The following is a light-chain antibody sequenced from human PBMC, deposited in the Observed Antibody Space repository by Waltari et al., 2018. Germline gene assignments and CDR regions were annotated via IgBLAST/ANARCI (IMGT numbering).Light chain of an antibody. CDR3: SSPTTRSTQV. CDR1: SSDIGAFAY. CDR2: DVR. J-gene: IGLJ1*01. Sequence: QSGLTHPASVSGSLEQSITIPCMGTSSDIGAFAYVPWYQQHPGKAPKLLIYDVRDRPSGGSHRFSGSKSGNAASLTISGLQAEDEATYYCSSPTTRSTQVFGSGTKVTV. V-gene: IGLV2-14*01.